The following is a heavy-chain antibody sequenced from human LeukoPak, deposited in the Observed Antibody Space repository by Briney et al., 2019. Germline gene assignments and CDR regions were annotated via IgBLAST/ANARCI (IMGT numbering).Heavy chain of an antibody. CDR2: IYYSGST. CDR3: ARATYYYDSSGYYLPYYFDY. Sequence: PSETLSLTCTVSGGSISSYYWSWIRQPPGKGLEWIGYIYYSGSTNYNPSLKSRVTISVDTSKNQFSLKLSSVTAADTAVYYCARATYYYDSSGYYLPYYFDYWGQGTLVTVSS. D-gene: IGHD3-22*01. CDR1: GGSISSYY. V-gene: IGHV4-59*01. J-gene: IGHJ4*02.